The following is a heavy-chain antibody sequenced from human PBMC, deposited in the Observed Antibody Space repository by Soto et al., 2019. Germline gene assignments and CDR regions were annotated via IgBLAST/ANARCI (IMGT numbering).Heavy chain of an antibody. CDR3: AKDLSFIAIAVAGKVWFDP. V-gene: IGHV3-23*01. Sequence: EVQLLESGGGLVQPGGSLRLSCAASGFTFSSYAMSWVRQAPGKGLEWVSAISGSGGSTYYADSVKGRFTISRDNSKNTLYLQMNSLRAEDTAVYYCAKDLSFIAIAVAGKVWFDPWGQGTLVTVSS. CDR2: ISGSGGST. J-gene: IGHJ5*02. CDR1: GFTFSSYA. D-gene: IGHD6-19*01.